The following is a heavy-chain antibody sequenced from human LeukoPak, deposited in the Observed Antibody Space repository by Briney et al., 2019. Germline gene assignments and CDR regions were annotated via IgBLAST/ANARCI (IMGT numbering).Heavy chain of an antibody. CDR3: ARDFGYDSSGYPDY. V-gene: IGHV3-48*04. J-gene: IGHJ4*02. CDR2: ISSSGNNI. Sequence: GGSLRLSCAASGFTFSSYSMNWVRQAPGKGLAWVSFISSSGNNIYYADSVRGRFTISRDNAKNSLYLQMNSLRAEDTAIYYCARDFGYDSSGYPDYWGQGTLVTVSS. D-gene: IGHD3-22*01. CDR1: GFTFSSYS.